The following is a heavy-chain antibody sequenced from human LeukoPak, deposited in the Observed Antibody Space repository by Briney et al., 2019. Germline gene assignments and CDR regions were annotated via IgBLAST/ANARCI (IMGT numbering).Heavy chain of an antibody. CDR3: AKDRFGGSGNYYKDY. D-gene: IGHD3-10*01. Sequence: GGSLRLSCAASGFTFSNYNMNWVRQAPGKGLEWVSVISGSGGTTDYADSVKGRLTISRDNSKDTLYLQMNSLRAEDTAVYYCAKDRFGGSGNYYKDYWGQGTLVTVSS. CDR2: ISGSGGTT. V-gene: IGHV3-23*01. J-gene: IGHJ4*02. CDR1: GFTFSNYN.